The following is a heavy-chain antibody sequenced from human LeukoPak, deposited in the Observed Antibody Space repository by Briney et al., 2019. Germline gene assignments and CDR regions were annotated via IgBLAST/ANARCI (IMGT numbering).Heavy chain of an antibody. Sequence: GGSLRLSCAASGFTFSDYIMNWVRQAPGKGLEWVSSISSSSSYIYYADSMKGRFTISRDNSKNTLYLQMNSLRAEDTAVYYCARDGYNPALYYMDVWGKGTAVTVSS. CDR2: ISSSSSYI. CDR3: ARDGYNPALYYMDV. V-gene: IGHV3-21*01. CDR1: GFTFSDYI. J-gene: IGHJ6*03. D-gene: IGHD5-24*01.